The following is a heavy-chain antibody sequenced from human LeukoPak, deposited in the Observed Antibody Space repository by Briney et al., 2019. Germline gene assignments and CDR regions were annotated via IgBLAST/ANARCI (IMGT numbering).Heavy chain of an antibody. CDR1: GGSISSSSYY. D-gene: IGHD3-22*01. J-gene: IGHJ4*02. CDR3: ARVAPSYYYDSSGYLPN. CDR2: IYYSGST. Sequence: SETLSLTCTVSGGSISSSSYYWGWIRQPPGKGLEWIGSIYYSGSTYYNPSLKSRVTISVDTSKNQFSLKLSSVTAADTAVYYCARVAPSYYYDSSGYLPNWGQGTLVTVSS. V-gene: IGHV4-39*01.